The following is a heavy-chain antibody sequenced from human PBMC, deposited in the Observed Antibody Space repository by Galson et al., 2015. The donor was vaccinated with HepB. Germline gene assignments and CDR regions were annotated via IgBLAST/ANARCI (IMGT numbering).Heavy chain of an antibody. D-gene: IGHD4-17*01. V-gene: IGHV3-30*18. CDR1: GFTFSSYG. CDR2: ISYDGSNK. Sequence: SLRLSCAASGFTFSSYGMHWVRQAPGKGLEWVAVISYDGSNKYYADSVKGRFTISRDNSRNTLYVQMNSLRAEDTAVYYCAKSYGDYGYYFDYWGQGTLVTVSS. J-gene: IGHJ4*02. CDR3: AKSYGDYGYYFDY.